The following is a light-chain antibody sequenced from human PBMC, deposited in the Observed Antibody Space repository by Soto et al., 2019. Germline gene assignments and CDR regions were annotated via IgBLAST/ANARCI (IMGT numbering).Light chain of an antibody. CDR3: QQRSNWPIT. V-gene: IGKV3-11*01. CDR1: QSVSRA. J-gene: IGKJ5*01. Sequence: ELVLTQSPAAPSWSPGERGTLSWRASQSVSRAVAWYQPKPGQAPRLLIYAASNRATGIPARLSGSGSGTDFTLTIRRLEPEDFAVYYCQQRSNWPITFGQGTRLEIK. CDR2: AAS.